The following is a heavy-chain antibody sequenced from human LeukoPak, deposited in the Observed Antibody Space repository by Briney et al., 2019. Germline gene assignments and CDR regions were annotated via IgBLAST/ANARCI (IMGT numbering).Heavy chain of an antibody. CDR3: TRDGGLPEPPPFDY. CDR2: IRNKAYGGTT. V-gene: IGHV3-49*03. CDR1: GFTFGDYA. Sequence: GGSLRLSCTASGFTFGDYAMSWFRQAPGKGLEWVGFIRNKAYGGTTEYAASVKGRFTISRDDSKSIAYLQMNSLKTEDTAVYYCTRDGGLPEPPPFDYWGQGTLVTVSS. D-gene: IGHD2-15*01. J-gene: IGHJ4*02.